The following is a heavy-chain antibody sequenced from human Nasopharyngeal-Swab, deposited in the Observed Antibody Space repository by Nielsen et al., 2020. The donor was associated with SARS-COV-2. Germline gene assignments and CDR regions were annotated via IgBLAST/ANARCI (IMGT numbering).Heavy chain of an antibody. J-gene: IGHJ3*02. V-gene: IGHV4-39*01. Sequence: RQAPGPGLEWVGRIYFSGSTYYTPSLKSRVTLSEDTSKNKFSLNLSSVTAADTAVYYCARPRGSGGYREAFDIWGQGTMVTVSS. CDR2: IYFSGST. D-gene: IGHD6-19*01. CDR3: ARPRGSGGYREAFDI.